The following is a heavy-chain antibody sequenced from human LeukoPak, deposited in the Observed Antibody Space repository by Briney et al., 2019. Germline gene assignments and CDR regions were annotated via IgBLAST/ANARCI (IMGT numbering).Heavy chain of an antibody. CDR2: IYHRGTT. J-gene: IGHJ3*02. Sequence: SQTLSLTCAVSGGSISSGGYSWNWIRQPPGKGLEWIGYIYHRGTTYSNPSLKSRVTMSVDRSRDQFSLKLSSVTAADTAVYYCARYGGGDSGYYNIYDAFDIWGQGTMVTVSS. V-gene: IGHV4-30-2*01. CDR1: GGSISSGGYS. CDR3: ARYGGGDSGYYNIYDAFDI. D-gene: IGHD3-3*01.